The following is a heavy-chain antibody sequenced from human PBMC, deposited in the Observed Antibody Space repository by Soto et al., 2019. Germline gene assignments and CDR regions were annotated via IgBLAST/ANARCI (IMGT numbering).Heavy chain of an antibody. CDR2: VYYNGIT. Sequence: SETLSLTCAVSGYSISSGYYWNWIRQSPGKGLEWIGCVYYNGITFTNPSLKSRVTMTADTSKNHFSLRLTSVTAADAATYFCARGVTGTLDYWGQGALVTVS. D-gene: IGHD2-21*02. V-gene: IGHV4-38-2*01. J-gene: IGHJ4*02. CDR3: ARGVTGTLDY. CDR1: GYSISSGYY.